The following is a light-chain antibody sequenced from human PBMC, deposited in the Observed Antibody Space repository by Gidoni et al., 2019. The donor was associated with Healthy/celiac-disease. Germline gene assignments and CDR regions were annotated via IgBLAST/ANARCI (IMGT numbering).Light chain of an antibody. V-gene: IGLV1-40*01. Sequence: QSVLTQPPSVSGAQGQRVTISCTGSRSNIRAGYDVHWYQQLPGTAPKLLIYGNSTRPLGVPDRFSGSKSGTSASLAITGLQAEDEADYYCQSYDSSLSALFGGGTKLTVL. CDR1: RSNIRAGYD. CDR2: GNS. J-gene: IGLJ2*01. CDR3: QSYDSSLSAL.